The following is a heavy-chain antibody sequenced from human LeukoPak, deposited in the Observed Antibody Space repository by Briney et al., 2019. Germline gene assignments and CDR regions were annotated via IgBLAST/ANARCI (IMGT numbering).Heavy chain of an antibody. CDR3: ARVPSSRGGFDY. CDR2: ISYDGSNK. J-gene: IGHJ4*02. V-gene: IGHV3-30-3*01. CDR1: GFTFSSYA. Sequence: SGRSLRLSCAASGFTFSSYAMHWVRQAPGKGLEWVAVISYDGSNKYYADSVKGRFTTSRDNSKNTLYLQMNSLRAEDTAVYYCARVPSSRGGFDYWGQGTLVTVSS. D-gene: IGHD5-24*01.